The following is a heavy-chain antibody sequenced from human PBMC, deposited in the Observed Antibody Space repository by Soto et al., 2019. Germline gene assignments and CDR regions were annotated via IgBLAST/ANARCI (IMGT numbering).Heavy chain of an antibody. V-gene: IGHV1-2*04. J-gene: IGHJ6*02. CDR2: INPNSGGT. CDR3: ARNYYDPSYGMDV. D-gene: IGHD3-3*01. Sequence: QVQLVQSGAEVKKPGASVKVSCKASGYTFTGYYMHWVRQAPGQGLEWMGWINPNSGGTNYAQKLQGWVTMTRDTSISTAYMELSRMRSDDTAVYYCARNYYDPSYGMDVWGQGNTVTVSS. CDR1: GYTFTGYY.